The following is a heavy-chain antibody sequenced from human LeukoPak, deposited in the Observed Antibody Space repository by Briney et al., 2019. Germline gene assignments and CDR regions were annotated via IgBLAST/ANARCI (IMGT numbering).Heavy chain of an antibody. CDR2: IYYSGST. Sequence: PSETLSLTCTVSGGSISSDYWSWIRQPPGKGLEWIGYIYYSGSTNYNPSLKSRVTISVDTSKNQFSLKLSSVTAADTAVYYCARNFRAAADPFDYWGQGTLVTVSS. CDR3: ARNFRAAADPFDY. D-gene: IGHD6-13*01. CDR1: GGSISSDY. V-gene: IGHV4-59*01. J-gene: IGHJ4*02.